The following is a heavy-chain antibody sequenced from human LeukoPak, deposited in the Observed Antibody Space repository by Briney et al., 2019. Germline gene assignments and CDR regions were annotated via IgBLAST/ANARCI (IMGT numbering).Heavy chain of an antibody. Sequence: GASVKVSCKASEYTFTKYAMHWVRQAPGQRPEWMRWINTGNGNTKYSQKFQGRVTITRDTSASTAYMELSSLRSEDTAVYYCARDHSNYYYGMDVWGQGTTVTVFS. D-gene: IGHD4-11*01. CDR1: EYTFTKYA. CDR3: ARDHSNYYYGMDV. V-gene: IGHV1-3*04. CDR2: INTGNGNT. J-gene: IGHJ6*02.